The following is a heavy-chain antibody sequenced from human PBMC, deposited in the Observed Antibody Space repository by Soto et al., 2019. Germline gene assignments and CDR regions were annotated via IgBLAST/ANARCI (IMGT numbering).Heavy chain of an antibody. V-gene: IGHV1-3*01. Sequence: GASVKVCCKASGYTFTSYAMHWLRQSPGQRLEWMGWINAGNGNTKYSQKFQGRVTITRDTSASTAYMELSSLRSEDTAVYYCARYQSSVVPAAPSVNWFDPWGQGTLVTVSS. CDR3: ARYQSSVVPAAPSVNWFDP. J-gene: IGHJ5*02. CDR1: GYTFTSYA. CDR2: INAGNGNT. D-gene: IGHD2-2*01.